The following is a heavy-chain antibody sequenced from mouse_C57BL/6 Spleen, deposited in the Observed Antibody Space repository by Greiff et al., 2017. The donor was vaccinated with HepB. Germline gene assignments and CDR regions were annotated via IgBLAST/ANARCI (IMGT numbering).Heavy chain of an antibody. CDR3: AREYYGYRY. J-gene: IGHJ2*01. V-gene: IGHV1-55*01. CDR2: IYPGSGST. D-gene: IGHD2-2*01. Sequence: QVQLQQPGAELVKPGASVKMSCKASGYTFTSYWITWVKQRPGQGLEWIGDIYPGSGSTNYNEKFKSKATLTVDTSSSTAYMQLSSLTAEGAAVYYCAREYYGYRYWGQGTTLTVSS. CDR1: GYTFTSYW.